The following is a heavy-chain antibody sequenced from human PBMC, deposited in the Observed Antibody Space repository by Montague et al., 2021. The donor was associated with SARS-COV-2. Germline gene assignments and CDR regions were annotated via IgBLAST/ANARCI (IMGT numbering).Heavy chain of an antibody. CDR1: GVSINNNNYY. CDR3: ARHLFSFSDSGTLGYFGY. V-gene: IGHV4-39*01. Sequence: SETLSLTCDVSGVSINNNNYYWGWIRQPPGKGLEWIGTIYYSGSTYYNPSLKSRVTISVGTSKNQFSLRVRSVTAADTAVYYCARHLFSFSDSGTLGYFGYWGHGTLVAVSS. J-gene: IGHJ4*01. D-gene: IGHD3-10*01. CDR2: IYYSGST.